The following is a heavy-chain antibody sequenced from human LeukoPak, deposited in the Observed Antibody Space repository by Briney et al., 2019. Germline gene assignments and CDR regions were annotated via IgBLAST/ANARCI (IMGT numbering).Heavy chain of an antibody. CDR3: KTAYEILTGSLFYMDV. J-gene: IGHJ6*03. CDR2: LSSSSSSI. Sequence: GGSLRLSCAASGFTFSSYSMNLVRKAPGKGPEWVSSLSSSSSSIYYADSVKGRFTISRDNAKNSLYLQMNSLRAEDTFFFKQKTAYEILTGSLFYMDVWGKGTTVTISS. D-gene: IGHD3-9*01. CDR1: GFTFSSYS. V-gene: IGHV3-21*01.